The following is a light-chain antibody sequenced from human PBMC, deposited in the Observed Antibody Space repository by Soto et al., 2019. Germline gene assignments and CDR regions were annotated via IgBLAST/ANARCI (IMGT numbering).Light chain of an antibody. J-gene: IGLJ1*01. Sequence: QSALTQPASVSGSPGQSITISCTGTSSDVGGYNYVSWYRLHPGKAPKLMIYEVSNRPSGVSNRFSGSKSGNTASLTISGLQAEDEADYFCSSYTSANNPYVFGTGTKLTVL. CDR3: SSYTSANNPYV. CDR1: SSDVGGYNY. CDR2: EVS. V-gene: IGLV2-14*01.